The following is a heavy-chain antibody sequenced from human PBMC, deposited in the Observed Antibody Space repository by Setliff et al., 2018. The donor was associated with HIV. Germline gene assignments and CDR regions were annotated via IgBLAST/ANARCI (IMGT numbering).Heavy chain of an antibody. Sequence: ASVKVSCKTSGYIFIRYYIFWVRQAPGQGLEWMGNINPHTGVTKYAEKSQGRVTMTRDTSINTIYMELSRLRSDDTAVYYCARDLRDGFEEWFSTLDDGMDVWGQGTTVT. CDR3: ARDLRDGFEEWFSTLDDGMDV. V-gene: IGHV1-2*02. D-gene: IGHD3-3*01. J-gene: IGHJ6*02. CDR1: GYIFIRYY. CDR2: INPHTGVT.